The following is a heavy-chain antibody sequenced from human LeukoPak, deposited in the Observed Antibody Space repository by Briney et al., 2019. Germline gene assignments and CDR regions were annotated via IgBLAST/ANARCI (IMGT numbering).Heavy chain of an antibody. CDR3: ARSYYDSTGYYLAEYFQH. CDR1: GFTFSGYA. V-gene: IGHV3-30-3*01. CDR2: ISYDGSNK. J-gene: IGHJ1*01. D-gene: IGHD3-22*01. Sequence: GGSLRLSCAASGFTFSGYAMHWVRQAPGKGLEWVAVISYDGSNKYYADSVKGRFTISRDNSKNTLYLQMNSLRAEDTAVYYCARSYYDSTGYYLAEYFQHWGQGTLVTVSS.